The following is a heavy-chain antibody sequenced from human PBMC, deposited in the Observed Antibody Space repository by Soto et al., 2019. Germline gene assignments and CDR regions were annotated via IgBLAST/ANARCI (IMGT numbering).Heavy chain of an antibody. CDR1: GYTFTSYG. CDR3: AIDSEWFRESPGFDY. D-gene: IGHD3-10*01. J-gene: IGHJ4*02. Sequence: ASVKVSCKASGYTFTSYGISWVRQAPGQGLEWMGWISAYNGNTNYAQKLQGRVTMTTDTSTSTAYMELRSLRSDDTAVYYCAIDSEWFRESPGFDYWGQGTLVTVSS. V-gene: IGHV1-18*01. CDR2: ISAYNGNT.